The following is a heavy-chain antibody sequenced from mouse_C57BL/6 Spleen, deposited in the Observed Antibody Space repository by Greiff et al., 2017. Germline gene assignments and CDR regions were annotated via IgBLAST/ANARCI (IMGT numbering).Heavy chain of an antibody. Sequence: QVQLQQPGAELVKPGASVKLSCKASGYTFTSYWMHWVKQGPGQGLEWIGMIHPNSGSTNYNEKFKSKATLSVDKSSSTAYMQLSSLTSEDSAVYYCASPSNWTWFAYWGQGTLVTVSA. CDR3: ASPSNWTWFAY. CDR1: GYTFTSYW. V-gene: IGHV1-64*01. D-gene: IGHD4-1*01. CDR2: IHPNSGST. J-gene: IGHJ3*01.